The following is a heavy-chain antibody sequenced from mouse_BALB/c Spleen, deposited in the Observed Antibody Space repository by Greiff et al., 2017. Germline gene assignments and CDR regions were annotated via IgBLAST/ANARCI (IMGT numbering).Heavy chain of an antibody. Sequence: QVQLKESGPGLVQPSQSLSITCTVSGFSLTSYGVHWVRQSPGKGLEWLGVIWSGGSTDYNAAFISRLSISKDNSKSQVFFKMNSLQANDTAIYYCASPVYRDYAMDYWGQGTSVTVSS. CDR3: ASPVYRDYAMDY. D-gene: IGHD2-14*01. CDR2: IWSGGST. CDR1: GFSLTSYG. V-gene: IGHV2-2*02. J-gene: IGHJ4*01.